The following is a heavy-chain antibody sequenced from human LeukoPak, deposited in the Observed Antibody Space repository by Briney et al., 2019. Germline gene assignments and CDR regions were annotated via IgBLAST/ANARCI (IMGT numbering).Heavy chain of an antibody. CDR2: IYDSGST. J-gene: IGHJ2*01. D-gene: IGHD6-19*01. Sequence: SETLSLTCIVSGGSINNYFWSWIRQPPGKGLEWIGYIYDSGSTNYNPSLKSRLIISIDTSMNKFSLNLSSVTAADTAVYYCARLAVTDMRWDWYFDLWGRGTLVTVSS. V-gene: IGHV4-59*01. CDR3: ARLAVTDMRWDWYFDL. CDR1: GGSINNYF.